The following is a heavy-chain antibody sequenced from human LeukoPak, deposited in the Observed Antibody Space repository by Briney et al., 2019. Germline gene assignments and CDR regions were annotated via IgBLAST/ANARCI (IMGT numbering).Heavy chain of an antibody. CDR3: AKSGHDYGDYRKYNWFDP. CDR2: IWFDGSNK. CDR1: GFTFSSYG. J-gene: IGHJ5*02. V-gene: IGHV3-33*06. D-gene: IGHD4-17*01. Sequence: GGSLRLPCAASGFTFSSYGMHWVRQAPGKGLEWVAVIWFDGSNKYYADSVKGRFTISRDNSKNTLYLQMNSLRAEDTAVYYCAKSGHDYGDYRKYNWFDPWGQGTLVTVSS.